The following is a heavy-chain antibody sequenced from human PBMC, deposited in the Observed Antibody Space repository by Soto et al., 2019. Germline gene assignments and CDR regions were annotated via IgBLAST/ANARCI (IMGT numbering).Heavy chain of an antibody. J-gene: IGHJ4*02. Sequence: PGGSLRLSCAASGFTVSSNYMSWVRQAPGKGLEWVSVIYSGGSTYYADSVKGRFTISRDNSKNTLYLQMNSLRAEDTAVYYCASTIFGVVIHDYWGQGTLVTVSS. D-gene: IGHD3-3*01. V-gene: IGHV3-53*01. CDR3: ASTIFGVVIHDY. CDR1: GFTVSSNY. CDR2: IYSGGST.